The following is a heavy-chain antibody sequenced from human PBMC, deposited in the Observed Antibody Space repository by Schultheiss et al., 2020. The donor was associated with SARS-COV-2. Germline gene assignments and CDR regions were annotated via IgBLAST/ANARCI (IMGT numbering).Heavy chain of an antibody. V-gene: IGHV4-61*08. CDR2: IYHSGST. D-gene: IGHD4-17*01. Sequence: SETLSLTCAVSGRSIRNGGYYWTWMRQHPGLGLEWIGEIYHSGSTNYNPSLKSRVSMSVDTSKNQFSLKLSSVTAADTAVYYCARGVRTVTTSFDYWGQGTLVTVSS. CDR1: GRSIRNGGYY. J-gene: IGHJ4*02. CDR3: ARGVRTVTTSFDY.